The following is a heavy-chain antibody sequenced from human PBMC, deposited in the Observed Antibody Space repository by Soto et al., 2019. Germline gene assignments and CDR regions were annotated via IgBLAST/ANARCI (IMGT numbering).Heavy chain of an antibody. Sequence: EVQLVESGGGLVQPGGSLRLSCAASGFTFSSYEMNWVRQAPGKGLEWVSYISSSGSTIYYADSVKGRFTISRDNAKNSLYLQMNSLRAEDTAVYYCARAFSSGWAFDYWGQGTLVTVSS. J-gene: IGHJ4*02. CDR2: ISSSGSTI. V-gene: IGHV3-48*03. CDR3: ARAFSSGWAFDY. D-gene: IGHD6-19*01. CDR1: GFTFSSYE.